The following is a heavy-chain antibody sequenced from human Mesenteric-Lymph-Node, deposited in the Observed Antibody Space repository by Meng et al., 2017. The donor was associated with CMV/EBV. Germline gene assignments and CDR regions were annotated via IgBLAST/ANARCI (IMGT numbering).Heavy chain of an antibody. CDR1: GFTFSDYW. CDR3: ARDPSATSNSGAFDF. Sequence: GGSLRLSCAGSGFTFSDYWMTWIRQAPGKGLEWVAYIKRDGSDKYYVDSVKGRFTISRDNAKNSLSLQMNSLRAEDTAIYYCARDPSATSNSGAFDFWGQGTLVTVSS. D-gene: IGHD2-2*01. CDR2: IKRDGSDK. V-gene: IGHV3-7*01. J-gene: IGHJ3*01.